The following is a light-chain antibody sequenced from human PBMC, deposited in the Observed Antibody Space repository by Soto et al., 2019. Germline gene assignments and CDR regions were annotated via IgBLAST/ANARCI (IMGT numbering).Light chain of an antibody. CDR2: GIS. CDR1: QSFSTY. J-gene: IGKJ5*01. V-gene: IGKV1-27*01. Sequence: DFQMTQSPSSLSASVGDRVTITCRASQSFSTYLAWYQQKPGKVPKLLISGISTLQSGVPSRFSGSGYGTEFTLTISSLQPEDFATYYCQQSYSTPITFGQGTRLEIK. CDR3: QQSYSTPIT.